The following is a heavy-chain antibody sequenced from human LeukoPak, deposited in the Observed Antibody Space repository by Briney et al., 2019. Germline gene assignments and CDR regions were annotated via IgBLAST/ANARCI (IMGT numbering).Heavy chain of an antibody. D-gene: IGHD3-9*01. J-gene: IGHJ4*02. CDR2: ISHSGRA. CDR3: ARADVLTGYIFDY. V-gene: IGHV4-59*01. Sequence: SETLSLTCTVSGGSISTYYWTWIRPSPGKGLEWIGYISHSGRAANNPSLKSRVTISLDTSKSHFSLKLSSVTAADTAVYYCARADVLTGYIFDYWGQGTLVTVSS. CDR1: GGSISTYY.